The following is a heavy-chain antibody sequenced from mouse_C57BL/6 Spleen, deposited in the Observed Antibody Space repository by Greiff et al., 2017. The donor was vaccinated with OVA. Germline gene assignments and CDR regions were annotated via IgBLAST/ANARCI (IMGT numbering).Heavy chain of an antibody. V-gene: IGHV1-82*01. CDR2: IYPGDGDT. Sequence: QVQLQQSGPELVKPGASVKISCKASGYAFSSSWMNWVKQRPGKGLEWIGRIYPGDGDTNYNGKFNGKATLTADKSSSTAYMQLSSLTSEDSAVYFCAREVYYDYDDEGYYYAMDYWGQGTSVTVSS. D-gene: IGHD2-4*01. J-gene: IGHJ4*01. CDR3: AREVYYDYDDEGYYYAMDY. CDR1: GYAFSSSW.